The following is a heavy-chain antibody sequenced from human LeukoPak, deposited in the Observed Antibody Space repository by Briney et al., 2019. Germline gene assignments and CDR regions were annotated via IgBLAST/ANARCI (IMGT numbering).Heavy chain of an antibody. J-gene: IGHJ2*01. CDR3: ARGRGSSWYGSWYFDL. CDR1: GGSFSGYY. Sequence: SETLSLTCAVHGGSFSGYYWSWIRQPPGKGLEWIGEINHSGSTNYNPSLKSRVTISVDTSKNQFSLKLSSVTAADTAVYYCARGRGSSWYGSWYFDLWGRGTLVTVSS. D-gene: IGHD6-13*01. CDR2: INHSGST. V-gene: IGHV4-34*01.